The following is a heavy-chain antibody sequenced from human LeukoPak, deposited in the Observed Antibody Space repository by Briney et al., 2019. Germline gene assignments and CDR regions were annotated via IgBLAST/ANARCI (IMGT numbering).Heavy chain of an antibody. J-gene: IGHJ6*02. CDR1: GYTFTNYY. CDR2: INPSGGST. D-gene: IGHD3-3*01. V-gene: IGHV1-46*01. Sequence: ASVKVSCKASGYTFTNYYIHWVRQAPGQGLEWMGIINPSGGSTSYAQTFQGRVTMTRDTSTNTVYMELSSLRSEDTAVYYCARAVGVTIFAVVTAPYYQYYGLDVWGQGTTVTVSS. CDR3: ARAVGVTIFAVVTAPYYQYYGLDV.